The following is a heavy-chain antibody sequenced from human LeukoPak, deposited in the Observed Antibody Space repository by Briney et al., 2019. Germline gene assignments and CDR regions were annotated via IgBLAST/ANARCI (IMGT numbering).Heavy chain of an antibody. V-gene: IGHV1-69*13. Sequence: ASVKVSCKASGGTFSSYAISWVRQAPGQGLEWMGGIIPIFGTANYAQKFQGRVTITADESTSTAYMELSSLRSEDTAVYYCAGDTKARYCSGGSCYANPNFDYWGQGTLVTVSS. CDR1: GGTFSSYA. J-gene: IGHJ4*02. CDR3: AGDTKARYCSGGSCYANPNFDY. D-gene: IGHD2-15*01. CDR2: IIPIFGTA.